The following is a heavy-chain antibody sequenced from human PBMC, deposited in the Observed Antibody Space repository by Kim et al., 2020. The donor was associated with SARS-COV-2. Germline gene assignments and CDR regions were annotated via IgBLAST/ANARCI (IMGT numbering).Heavy chain of an antibody. CDR1: GVNFGDSG. V-gene: IGHV3-21*01. Sequence: GGSLRLSCTASGVNFGDSGMNWVRQTPGKGLEWVSHISADSSYIRYAESVKGRLTVSRENAHSSLYLQMNSLRPEDTSVYYCARDLYWSSDSWGRGILVTVS. CDR2: ISADSSYI. CDR3: ARDLYWSSDS. D-gene: IGHD2-15*01. J-gene: IGHJ5*01.